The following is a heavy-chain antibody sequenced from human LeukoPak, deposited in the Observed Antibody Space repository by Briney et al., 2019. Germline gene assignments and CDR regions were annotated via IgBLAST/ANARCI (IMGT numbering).Heavy chain of an antibody. D-gene: IGHD3-9*01. J-gene: IGHJ4*02. Sequence: GGSLRLSCAASGFTVSTKYMSWVRPAAGKGLEWVSNIRTSAEGANYAYYADSVKGRVTISRDDAKNTLYLHMNSLRDDDTAVYYCASDQRYAFDYWGQGILVTVSS. V-gene: IGHV3-11*05. CDR3: ASDQRYAFDY. CDR2: IRTSAEGANYA. CDR1: GFTVSTKY.